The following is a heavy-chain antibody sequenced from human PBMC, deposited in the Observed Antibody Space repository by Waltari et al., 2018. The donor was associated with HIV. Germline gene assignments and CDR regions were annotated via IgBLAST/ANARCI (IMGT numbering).Heavy chain of an antibody. CDR3: ARDSSGYYYVGYGMDV. V-gene: IGHV3-30*01. CDR2: ISYDGSNK. CDR1: GFTFNTYA. J-gene: IGHJ6*02. Sequence: QVQLVESGGGVVQPGRALRLSCVASGFTFNTYAMYWVRQAPGKGLECVAVISYDGSNKYYADSVKGRFTISRDNSKNTLYLQMNSLRAEDTAVYYCARDSSGYYYVGYGMDVWGQGTTVTVSS. D-gene: IGHD3-22*01.